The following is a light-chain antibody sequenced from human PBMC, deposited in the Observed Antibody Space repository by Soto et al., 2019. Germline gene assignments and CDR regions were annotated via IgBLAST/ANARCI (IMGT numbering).Light chain of an antibody. CDR1: QDISNY. CDR2: DAI. J-gene: IGKJ4*01. Sequence: DLQMTQSPSSLSASVGDRVTITCQASQDISNYLNWYQQKPGKAPKLLIYDAINLETGVPSRFSGSGSGTDFTVTISSLQPEDIATYYCQRYDNVPITFGGGTRVEIK. CDR3: QRYDNVPIT. V-gene: IGKV1-33*01.